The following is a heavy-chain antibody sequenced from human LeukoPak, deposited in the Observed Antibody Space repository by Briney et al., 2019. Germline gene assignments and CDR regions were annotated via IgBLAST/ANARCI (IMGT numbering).Heavy chain of an antibody. Sequence: SETLSLTCTVSGGSISSSSYYWSWIRQPPGKGLEWIGYIYYSGSTNYNPSLKSRVTISVDTSKNQFSLKLSSVTAADTAVYYCARGDFDDAFDIWGQGTMVTVSS. CDR3: ARGDFDDAFDI. J-gene: IGHJ3*02. CDR1: GGSISSSSYY. V-gene: IGHV4-61*01. D-gene: IGHD3-16*01. CDR2: IYYSGST.